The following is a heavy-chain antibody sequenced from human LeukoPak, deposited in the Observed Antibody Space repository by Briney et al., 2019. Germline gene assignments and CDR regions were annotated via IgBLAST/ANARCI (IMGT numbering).Heavy chain of an antibody. CDR3: ARRRRSDFDWSRTARYFDY. D-gene: IGHD3-9*01. Sequence: SETLSLTCTVSGGSISSSGYYWSWIRQPPGKGLEWIGEINHSGSTNYSPSLKSRVTISADTSKKQFSLKLSSVTAADTAVYYCARRRRSDFDWSRTARYFDYWGQGTLVTVSS. V-gene: IGHV4-39*07. CDR1: GGSISSSGYY. J-gene: IGHJ4*02. CDR2: INHSGST.